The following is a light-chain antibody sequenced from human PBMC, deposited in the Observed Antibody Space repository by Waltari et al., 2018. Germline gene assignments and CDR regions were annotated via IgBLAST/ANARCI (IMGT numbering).Light chain of an antibody. CDR3: QQYYKSRT. V-gene: IGKV4-1*01. Sequence: DIVMTQSPDSLAVSLGETATINCKSSQSVLYTSNNKNYLGWYQQKPGRPPKLLFDWAATRESGVPDRFSAGGSGTDFTLTISSLQAEDVAIYYCQQYYKSRTFGQGTKLEIK. CDR2: WAA. J-gene: IGKJ2*01. CDR1: QSVLYTSNNKNY.